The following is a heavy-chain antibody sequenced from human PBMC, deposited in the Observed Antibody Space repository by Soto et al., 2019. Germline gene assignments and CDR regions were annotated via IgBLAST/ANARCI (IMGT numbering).Heavy chain of an antibody. V-gene: IGHV1-18*01. CDR1: GYTFTSYG. D-gene: IGHD1-1*01. J-gene: IGHJ4*02. Sequence: QVHLVQSGAEVKKPGASVKVSCKGSGYTFTSYGITWVRQAHGQGLEWMGWISAQNGNTNYAQNLQGTVTVIRDTFTSTAYMELRSLRSDDTAVYYCARGRYGDYWGQGALVTVSS. CDR3: ARGRYGDY. CDR2: ISAQNGNT.